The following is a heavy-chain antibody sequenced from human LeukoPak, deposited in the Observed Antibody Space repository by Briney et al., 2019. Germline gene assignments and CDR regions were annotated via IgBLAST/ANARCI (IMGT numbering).Heavy chain of an antibody. Sequence: PSETLSLTCTVSGGSISSYYWSWIRQPPGKGLEWIGCIYYSGYTNYKSSLKSRVTISVDTSKNQFSLKLSSVTAADTAVYYCARTTMVRGTYYMDVWGKGTTVTISS. CDR2: IYYSGYT. CDR1: GGSISSYY. V-gene: IGHV4-59*01. J-gene: IGHJ6*03. D-gene: IGHD3-10*01. CDR3: ARTTMVRGTYYMDV.